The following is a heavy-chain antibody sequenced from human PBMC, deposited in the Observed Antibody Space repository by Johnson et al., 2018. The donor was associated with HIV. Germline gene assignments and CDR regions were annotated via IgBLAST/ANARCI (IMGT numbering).Heavy chain of an antibody. Sequence: VQLVESGGGVVRPGGSLRLSCADSGFTFNDYGMSWVRQVPGKGLEWVYGVNWNGGSTGYVDSVKGRFTISRDNANNSLFLQMKSLRGEDTAVYYCVREADRDYRDAIDIWGQGTMVTVSS. D-gene: IGHD4-11*01. CDR1: GFTFNDYG. J-gene: IGHJ3*02. CDR2: VNWNGGST. V-gene: IGHV3-20*04. CDR3: VREADRDYRDAIDI.